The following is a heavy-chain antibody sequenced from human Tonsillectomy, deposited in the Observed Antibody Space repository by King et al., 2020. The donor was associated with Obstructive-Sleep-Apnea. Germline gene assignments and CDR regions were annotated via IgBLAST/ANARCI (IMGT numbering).Heavy chain of an antibody. Sequence: VQLVQSGAEVKKPGSSVKVSCKASGGTFSSYAISWVRQAPGQGLEWMGGIIPILGIANYAQKFQGRVTITADKSASTAYMELSSLRSEDTAVYYCAREPGIVGATGYFDYWGQGTLVTVSS. J-gene: IGHJ4*02. CDR3: AREPGIVGATGYFDY. CDR2: IIPILGIA. V-gene: IGHV1-69*04. D-gene: IGHD1-26*01. CDR1: GGTFSSYA.